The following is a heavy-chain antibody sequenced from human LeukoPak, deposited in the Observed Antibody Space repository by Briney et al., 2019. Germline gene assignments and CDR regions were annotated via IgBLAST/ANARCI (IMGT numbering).Heavy chain of an antibody. CDR3: AREADIVSFDL. D-gene: IGHD3-16*02. CDR2: IDPNSGGT. Sequence: ASVKVSCKASGYIFTVNHVHWVRQAPGQGLEWMGWIDPNSGGTKYAKKFQDRVAMTSDTSISTAYMELSGLRSDDTAIYFCAREADIVSFDLWGRGTLVTVSS. V-gene: IGHV1-2*02. CDR1: GYIFTVNH. J-gene: IGHJ2*01.